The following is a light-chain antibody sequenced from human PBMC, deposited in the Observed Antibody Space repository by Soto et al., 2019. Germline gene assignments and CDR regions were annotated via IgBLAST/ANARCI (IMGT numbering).Light chain of an antibody. CDR1: QDIKNY. CDR2: DAS. V-gene: IGKV1-33*01. CDR3: QQYDNLPLT. J-gene: IGKJ4*01. Sequence: DIKMTQSPSSLSASVGDRVTITCQASQDIKNYLNWDQQKSGKAPQLLIYDASDLETGVPSRVSGSGSGTYFTFTINSLQPEDMATYYCQQYDNLPLTFGGGTKVEIK.